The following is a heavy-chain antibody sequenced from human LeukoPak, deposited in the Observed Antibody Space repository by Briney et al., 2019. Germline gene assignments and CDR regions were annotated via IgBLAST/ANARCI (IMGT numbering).Heavy chain of an antibody. CDR1: GDSVSSNSVA. J-gene: IGHJ5*02. V-gene: IGHV6-1*01. Sequence: SQALSLTCAIAGDSVSSNSVAWNGFRQSPSRGLEWLGRTYYTSKWNNDYAVSVQSRIAVNPDTSKNQFSLYLNSVTLEDTAVYYCARQASRRFDPWGQGTLVTVSS. CDR2: TYYTSKWNN. CDR3: ARQASRRFDP.